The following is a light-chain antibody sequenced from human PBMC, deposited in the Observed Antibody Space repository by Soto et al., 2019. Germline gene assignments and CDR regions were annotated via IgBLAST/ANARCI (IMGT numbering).Light chain of an antibody. CDR3: QQYDNWPRM. J-gene: IGKJ1*01. CDR2: GAS. Sequence: EIVMTQSPATLYVSPGERATLSCRASQSVSSNLAWYQQKPGQAPRLLIYGASTRATGIPARFSGSGSGTEFTLTISSLQSEDFAVYYCQQYDNWPRMFGQGTKVEIK. CDR1: QSVSSN. V-gene: IGKV3-15*01.